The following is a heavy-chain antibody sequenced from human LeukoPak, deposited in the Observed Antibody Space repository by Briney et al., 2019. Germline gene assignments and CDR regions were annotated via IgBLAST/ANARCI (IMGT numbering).Heavy chain of an antibody. V-gene: IGHV3-23*01. Sequence: GGSLRLSCAASGFTFSSYAMSWVRQAPGKGLEWVSAISGSGVGTYYADSVKGRFTISRDYSKNTVFLQLNNLRAEDTAMYYCAKGPQLYSGYHPDYWGQGTLVTVSS. D-gene: IGHD3-22*01. CDR3: AKGPQLYSGYHPDY. CDR1: GFTFSSYA. CDR2: ISGSGVGT. J-gene: IGHJ4*02.